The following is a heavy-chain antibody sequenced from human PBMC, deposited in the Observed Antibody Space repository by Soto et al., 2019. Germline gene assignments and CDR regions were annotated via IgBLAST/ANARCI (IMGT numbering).Heavy chain of an antibody. CDR1: GFAFNRYS. Sequence: GGSLRLSCAASGFAFNRYSMNWVRQAPGKGLEWVSFISSSSAAIFYTDSVKGRFTISRDNAKNSLYLQMNNLRDEDTAVYYCARTDDRSGYYYEAFDTWGHGTMVTVSS. CDR2: ISSSSAAI. CDR3: ARTDDRSGYYYEAFDT. V-gene: IGHV3-48*02. J-gene: IGHJ3*02. D-gene: IGHD3-22*01.